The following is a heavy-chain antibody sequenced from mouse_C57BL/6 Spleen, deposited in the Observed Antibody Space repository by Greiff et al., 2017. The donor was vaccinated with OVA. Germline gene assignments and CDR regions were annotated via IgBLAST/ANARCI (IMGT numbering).Heavy chain of an antibody. CDR3: ARENYYGSSYGYFDV. CDR1: GYTFTSYW. J-gene: IGHJ1*03. V-gene: IGHV1-55*01. CDR2: IYPGSGST. D-gene: IGHD1-1*01. Sequence: VQLQQPGAELVKPGASVKMSCKASGYTFTSYWITWVKQRPGQGLEWIGDIYPGSGSTNYNEKFKSKATLTVDKSSSTAYMQLSSLTSEDSAVYYCARENYYGSSYGYFDVWGTGTTVTVSS.